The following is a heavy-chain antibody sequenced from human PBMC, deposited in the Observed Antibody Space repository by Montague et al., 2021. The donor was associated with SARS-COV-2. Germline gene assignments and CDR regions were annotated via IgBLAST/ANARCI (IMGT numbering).Heavy chain of an antibody. CDR1: GFTFSRYG. J-gene: IGHJ4*02. D-gene: IGHD6-19*01. Sequence: SLRLSCPASGFTFSRYGMFWVRQTPGKGLEWVSAISGGGDMTYYADSVKGRFTISRDNSKNTLYLQMNTLRAEDTAVYFCAKKTIAVPGSPHFDSWGQGTLVTVSS. CDR3: AKKTIAVPGSPHFDS. V-gene: IGHV3-23*01. CDR2: ISGGGDMT.